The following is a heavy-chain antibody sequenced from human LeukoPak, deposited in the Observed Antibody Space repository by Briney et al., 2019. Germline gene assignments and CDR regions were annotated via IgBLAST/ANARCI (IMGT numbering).Heavy chain of an antibody. J-gene: IGHJ6*02. Sequence: SVKVSCKASGGTFSSYAISWVRQAPGQGLEWMGRIIPILGIANYAQKFQGRVTITADKSTSTAYMELSSLRSEDTAVYYCARYCSGGSCNIKDIDYGMDVWGQGTTVTVSS. CDR1: GGTFSSYA. V-gene: IGHV1-69*04. D-gene: IGHD2-15*01. CDR3: ARYCSGGSCNIKDIDYGMDV. CDR2: IIPILGIA.